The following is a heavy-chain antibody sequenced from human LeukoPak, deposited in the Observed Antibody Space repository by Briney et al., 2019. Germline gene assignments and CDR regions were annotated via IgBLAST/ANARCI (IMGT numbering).Heavy chain of an antibody. D-gene: IGHD3-10*01. CDR2: IKQDGSET. J-gene: IGHJ3*02. V-gene: IGHV3-7*01. CDR1: GFTFRSYW. Sequence: GGSLRLSCAASGFTFRSYWMTWVRQYPGKGLEWVANIKQDGSETYYADSVKGRFTISRDNAKRSLYLQMNSLRAEDTAVYYCASRGAAFDIWGQGTMVTVSS. CDR3: ASRGAAFDI.